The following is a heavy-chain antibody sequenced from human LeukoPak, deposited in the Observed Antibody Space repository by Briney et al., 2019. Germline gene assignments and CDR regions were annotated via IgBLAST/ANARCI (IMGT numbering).Heavy chain of an antibody. CDR1: GGSISSYY. CDR3: ARDLSELSAIPTTGMGNDAFDI. CDR2: IYYSGST. V-gene: IGHV4-59*12. D-gene: IGHD4-17*01. J-gene: IGHJ3*02. Sequence: TSETLSLTCTVSGGSISSYYWSWIRQPPGKGLEWIGYIYYSGSTNYNPSLKSRVTISVDTSKNQFSLKLSSVTAADTAVYYCARDLSELSAIPTTGMGNDAFDIWGQGTMVTVSS.